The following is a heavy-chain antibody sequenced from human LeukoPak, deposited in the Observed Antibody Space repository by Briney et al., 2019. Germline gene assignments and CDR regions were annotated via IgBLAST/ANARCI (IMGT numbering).Heavy chain of an antibody. Sequence: GESLKISCKGSGYSFTSYWIGWVRQMPGKGLEWMGIIYPGDSDTRYSPSFQGQVTISADKSISTAYLQWSSLKASDTAMYYCARRSRYCSSTSCYVLGLDYWGQGTLVTVSS. J-gene: IGHJ4*02. D-gene: IGHD2-2*01. V-gene: IGHV5-51*01. CDR2: IYPGDSDT. CDR3: ARRSRYCSSTSCYVLGLDY. CDR1: GYSFTSYW.